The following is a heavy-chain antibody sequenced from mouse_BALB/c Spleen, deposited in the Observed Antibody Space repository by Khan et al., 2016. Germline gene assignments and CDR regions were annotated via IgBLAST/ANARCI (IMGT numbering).Heavy chain of an antibody. CDR2: IYPGNVNT. CDR1: GYTFTSYY. V-gene: IGHV1S56*01. Sequence: QVQLQQSGPELVKPGASVRISCKASGYTFTSYYIHWVKQRPGQGLEWIGWIYPGNVNTKYNEKFKGKATLTADKSSSTAYMQLSSLTSADSAVYFCARGGLRRGYYFDYWGQGTTLTVSS. D-gene: IGHD2-4*01. CDR3: ARGGLRRGYYFDY. J-gene: IGHJ2*01.